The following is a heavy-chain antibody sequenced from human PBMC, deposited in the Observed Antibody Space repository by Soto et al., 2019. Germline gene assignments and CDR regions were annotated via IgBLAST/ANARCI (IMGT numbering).Heavy chain of an antibody. Sequence: PSETLSLTCTVPGGSISRYYWSWIRQPPGKGLKWIGYFHYSGSTNYNPSLKSRVTISVDTSKNQFSLKLSSVTAADTAVYYCERHETLHGDSHYWGQGPLVTVS. D-gene: IGHD4-17*01. CDR3: ERHETLHGDSHY. J-gene: IGHJ4*02. V-gene: IGHV4-59*08. CDR2: FHYSGST. CDR1: GGSISRYY.